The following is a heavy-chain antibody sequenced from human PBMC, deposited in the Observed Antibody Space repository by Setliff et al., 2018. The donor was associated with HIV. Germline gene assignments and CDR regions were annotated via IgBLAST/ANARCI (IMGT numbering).Heavy chain of an antibody. CDR3: ARVYVANIAAAGPYFDY. V-gene: IGHV3-11*04. D-gene: IGHD6-13*01. CDR2: ITSRSVST. Sequence: LRDYYWSWIRQAPGKGLEWVSSITSRSVSTYYADSVKGRFTISRDNANDSLYLQMNTLRAEDTAVYYCARVYVANIAAAGPYFDYWGQGTLVTVSS. J-gene: IGHJ4*02. CDR1: LRDYY.